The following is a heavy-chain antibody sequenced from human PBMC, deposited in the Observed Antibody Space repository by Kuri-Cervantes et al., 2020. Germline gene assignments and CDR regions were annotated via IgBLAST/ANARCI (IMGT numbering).Heavy chain of an antibody. CDR3: ARWASDAFDI. J-gene: IGHJ3*02. CDR1: GLTFSSYS. Sequence: GGSLRLSCAASGLTFSSYSMNWVRQAPGKGLEWVSSISSSSSYIYYADSVKGRFTISRDNAKNSLYLQMNSLRAEDTAVYYCARWASDAFDIWGQGTMVTVSS. V-gene: IGHV3-21*04. CDR2: ISSSSSYI.